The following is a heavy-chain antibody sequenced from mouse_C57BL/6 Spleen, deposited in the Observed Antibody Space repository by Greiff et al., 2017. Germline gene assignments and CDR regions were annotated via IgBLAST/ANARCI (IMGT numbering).Heavy chain of an antibody. CDR1: GYAFSSSW. J-gene: IGHJ1*03. V-gene: IGHV1-82*01. CDR2: IYPGDGDT. Sequence: QVQLQQSGPELVKPGASVKISCKASGYAFSSSWMNWVKQRPGKGLEWIGRIYPGDGDTNYNGKFKGKATLTADKSSSTAYMQLSSLTSEDSAVYFCARDYCGSIQGYIEVWGTGTSVTVSS. CDR3: ARDYCGSIQGYIEV. D-gene: IGHD1-1*01.